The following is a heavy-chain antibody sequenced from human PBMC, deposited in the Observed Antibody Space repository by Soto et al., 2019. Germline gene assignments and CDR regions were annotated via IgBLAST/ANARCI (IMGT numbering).Heavy chain of an antibody. Sequence: PXESLTISRQCSGYTFSNFWIGLVRQLPGKGLEWMGIIYPGDHETRYSPSFHGKVTISADKSINTAYLQWNSLEASDTAFYFCARSPRSSPYFDYWGQGALVTVSS. J-gene: IGHJ4*02. CDR2: IYPGDHET. V-gene: IGHV5-51*01. CDR1: GYTFSNFW. D-gene: IGHD6-13*01. CDR3: ARSPRSSPYFDY.